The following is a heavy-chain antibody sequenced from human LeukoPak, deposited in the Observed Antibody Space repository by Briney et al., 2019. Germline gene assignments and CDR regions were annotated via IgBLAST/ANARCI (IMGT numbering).Heavy chain of an antibody. Sequence: GGSLRLSCAASGFTFSDYSMNWVRQAPGKGLEWVSYIGSGGITIYYADSVKGRFTISRDNAKNSLYLLMNSLRAEDTAVYYCARGPPLFDPWGQGTLVTVSS. CDR1: GFTFSDYS. CDR3: ARGPPLFDP. CDR2: IGSGGITI. J-gene: IGHJ5*02. V-gene: IGHV3-48*04.